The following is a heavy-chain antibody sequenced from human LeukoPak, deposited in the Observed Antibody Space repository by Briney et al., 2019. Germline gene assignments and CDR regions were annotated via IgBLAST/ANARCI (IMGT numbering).Heavy chain of an antibody. Sequence: GGSLRLSCAASGFTFSSYGMHWVRQAPGKGLEWVSYISSSSSTIHYADSVKGRFTISRDNAKNSLYLQMNSLRAEDTAVYYCARIYSGYDYRGSAVDYWGQGTLVTVSS. D-gene: IGHD5-12*01. J-gene: IGHJ4*02. V-gene: IGHV3-48*01. CDR1: GFTFSSYG. CDR3: ARIYSGYDYRGSAVDY. CDR2: ISSSSSTI.